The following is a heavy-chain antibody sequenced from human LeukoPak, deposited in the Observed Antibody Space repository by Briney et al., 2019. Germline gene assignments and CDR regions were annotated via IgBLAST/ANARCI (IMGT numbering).Heavy chain of an antibody. CDR2: IYHSGST. D-gene: IGHD6-13*01. V-gene: IGHV4-38-2*02. Sequence: PSETLSLTCTVSGYSISSGYYWGWIRQPPGKGLEWIGSIYHSGSTYYNPSLKSRVTISVDTSKNQFSLKLSSVTAADTAVYYCARFFNGEQQLGIYYYYYMDVWGKGTTVTVSS. CDR3: ARFFNGEQQLGIYYYYYMDV. CDR1: GYSISSGYY. J-gene: IGHJ6*03.